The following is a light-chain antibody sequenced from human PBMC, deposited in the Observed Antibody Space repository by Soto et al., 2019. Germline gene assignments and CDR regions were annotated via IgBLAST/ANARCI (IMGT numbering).Light chain of an antibody. Sequence: GVSQSPVTLSVSTGERATLSCRASQSVRSTYLAWYQQKPGQAPRLLIYGASTRASGIPDRFSGSGFGTVFTLTISRLQSEDFAVYYCQQNKDWLTFAGGTKVDIK. CDR1: QSVRSTY. CDR2: GAS. V-gene: IGKV3-15*01. J-gene: IGKJ4*01. CDR3: QQNKDWLT.